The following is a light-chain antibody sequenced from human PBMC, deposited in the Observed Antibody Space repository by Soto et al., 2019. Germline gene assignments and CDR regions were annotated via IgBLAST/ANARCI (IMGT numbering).Light chain of an antibody. CDR3: SSATRSSPHMV. Sequence: QSALTQPASVSGSPGQSSTISCTGTSSDVGGYHYVSWYQQHPGKAPKLMIYDVTKRPSGVSNRFSGSKSGNTASLTISGLQAEHEADYYCSSATRSSPHMVFGEGTKLTVL. CDR1: SSDVGGYHY. J-gene: IGLJ2*01. CDR2: DVT. V-gene: IGLV2-14*01.